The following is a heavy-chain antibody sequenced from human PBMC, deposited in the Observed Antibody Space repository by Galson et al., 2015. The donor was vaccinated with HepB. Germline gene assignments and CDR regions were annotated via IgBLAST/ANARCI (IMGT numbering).Heavy chain of an antibody. CDR3: ANRYCTSTSCAFDP. CDR1: GGSISSSSYY. Sequence: ETLSLTCTVSGGSISSSSYYWGWIRQPPGKGLEWIGYIYHSGSTYYNPSLKSRVTISLDRSKNHFSLKLTSVTAADTAVYYCANRYCTSTSCAFDPWGQGTLVTVSS. D-gene: IGHD2-2*01. J-gene: IGHJ5*02. CDR2: IYHSGST. V-gene: IGHV4-39*07.